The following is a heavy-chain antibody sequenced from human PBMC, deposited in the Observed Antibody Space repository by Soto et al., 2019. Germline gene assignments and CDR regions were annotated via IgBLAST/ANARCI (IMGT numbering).Heavy chain of an antibody. CDR1: GGSISSVGYS. V-gene: IGHV4-30-2*01. D-gene: IGHD2-15*01. J-gene: IGHJ6*02. CDR2: IYHRGST. Sequence: QLQLQESGSGLVKPSQTLSLTCSVSGGSISSVGYSWSWIRQPPGKGLEWIGYIYHRGSTYYNPPIRSRVTISVDRPKNQFSLKLSSVTAEDTAVYYCARVDYGGMDVGGQGTTVTVSS. CDR3: ARVDYGGMDV.